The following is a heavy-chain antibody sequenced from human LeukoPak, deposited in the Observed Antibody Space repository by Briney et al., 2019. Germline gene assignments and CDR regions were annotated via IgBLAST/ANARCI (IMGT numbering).Heavy chain of an antibody. D-gene: IGHD3-3*01. CDR3: AREAAANYDFWSGYSDYYYMDV. Sequence: ASVKVSCKASGYTFTSYGISWVRQAPGQGLEWMGWISAYNGNTNYAQKLQGRVTMTTDTSTSTAYMELRSLRSEDTAVYYCAREAAANYDFWSGYSDYYYMDVWGKGTTVTVSS. V-gene: IGHV1-18*01. J-gene: IGHJ6*03. CDR1: GYTFTSYG. CDR2: ISAYNGNT.